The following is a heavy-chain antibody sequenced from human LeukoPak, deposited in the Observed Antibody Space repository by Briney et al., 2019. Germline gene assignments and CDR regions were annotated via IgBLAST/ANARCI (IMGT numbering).Heavy chain of an antibody. Sequence: GGSLRLSCAASGFTFSSYWMHWVRQAPGKGLVWFSRINSDGSSTSYADSVKGRFTISRDNAKNTLYLQMNSLRAEDTAVYYCARDPIYWSGSELAFDIWGQGTMVTVS. CDR3: ARDPIYWSGSELAFDI. CDR1: GFTFSSYW. CDR2: INSDGSST. D-gene: IGHD3-3*01. V-gene: IGHV3-74*01. J-gene: IGHJ3*02.